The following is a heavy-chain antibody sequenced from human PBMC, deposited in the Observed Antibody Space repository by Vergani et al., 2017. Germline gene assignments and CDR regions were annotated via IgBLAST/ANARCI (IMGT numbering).Heavy chain of an antibody. CDR1: GFTFYNYA. J-gene: IGHJ4*02. Sequence: EVQLLESGGSLKQPGGSVRLSCAASGFTFYNYAMTWVRQAPGKGLEWVAGISGSVGNTYYADSVKGRFTISRDNSKATVSLQMNSLRAEDTAVYYCATGGYCSGGRCYRHFEFWGQGTLVTVSS. CDR2: ISGSVGNT. CDR3: ATGGYCSGGRCYRHFEF. D-gene: IGHD2-15*01. V-gene: IGHV3-23*01.